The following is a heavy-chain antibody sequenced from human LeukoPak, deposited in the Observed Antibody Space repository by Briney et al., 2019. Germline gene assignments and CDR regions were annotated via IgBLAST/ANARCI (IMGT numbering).Heavy chain of an antibody. D-gene: IGHD2-2*01. CDR2: ISGSGGST. V-gene: IGHV3-23*01. CDR1: GFTFSSYA. J-gene: IGHJ4*02. Sequence: GGSLRLSCAASGFTFSSYAMSWVRQAPGKGLEWVSAISGSGGSTYYADSVKGRFTISRDNSKNTLYLQMNSLRAEDTAVYYCAKGLYCSSTSCYSPYYFDYWGQGTLVTVSS. CDR3: AKGLYCSSTSCYSPYYFDY.